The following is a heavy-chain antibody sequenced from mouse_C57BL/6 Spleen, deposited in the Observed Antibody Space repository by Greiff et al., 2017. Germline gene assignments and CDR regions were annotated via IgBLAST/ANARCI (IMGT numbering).Heavy chain of an antibody. D-gene: IGHD1-1*01. J-gene: IGHJ2*01. Sequence: QVQLQQPGAELVMPGASVKLSCKASGYTFTSYWMHWVKQRPGQGLEWIGEIDPSDSYTNYNQKFKGKSTLTVDKSSSTAYMQLSSLTSEDSAVYYCARSRGSSHFGYWGQGTTLTVAS. CDR3: ARSRGSSHFGY. CDR2: IDPSDSYT. V-gene: IGHV1-69*01. CDR1: GYTFTSYW.